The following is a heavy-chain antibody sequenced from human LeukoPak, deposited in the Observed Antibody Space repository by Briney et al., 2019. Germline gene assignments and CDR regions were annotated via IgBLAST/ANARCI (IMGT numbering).Heavy chain of an antibody. CDR3: ARNTVAAAGDS. CDR1: GFTFGSNW. CDR2: IKPDGSDE. J-gene: IGHJ4*02. Sequence: GGSLRLSCAASGFTFGSNWMTWVRQAPEKGLEWVAKIKPDGSDEDYVDSVKGRFTISRDNAKNLLYLQMTGLRAEDTAVYYCARNTVAAAGDSWGQGTLVTVSS. D-gene: IGHD6-13*01. V-gene: IGHV3-7*01.